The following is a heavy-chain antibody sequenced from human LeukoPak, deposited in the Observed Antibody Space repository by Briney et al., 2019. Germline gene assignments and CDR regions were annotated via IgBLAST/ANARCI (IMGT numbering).Heavy chain of an antibody. V-gene: IGHV4-39*01. Sequence: PSETLSLTCTVSGGSISSSSYYWGWTRQPPGKGLEWIGSIYYSGSTYYNPSLKSRVTISVDTSKNQFSLKLSSVTAADTAVYYCARVDTAMEIDYWGQGTLVTVSS. J-gene: IGHJ4*02. D-gene: IGHD5-18*01. CDR3: ARVDTAMEIDY. CDR2: IYYSGST. CDR1: GGSISSSSYY.